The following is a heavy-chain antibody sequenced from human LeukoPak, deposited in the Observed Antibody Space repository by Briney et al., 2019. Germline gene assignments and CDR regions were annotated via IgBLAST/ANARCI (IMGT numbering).Heavy chain of an antibody. CDR1: GDTFSSYA. CDR2: IIPIFGTA. D-gene: IGHD3-16*01. Sequence: ASVKVSCKASGDTFSSYAISWVRQAPGQGLEWMGGIIPIFGTANYAQKFQGRVTITADESTSTAYMELSSLRSEDTAVYYCARGPPPYTEGDLFYYYGLDVWGQGTTVTVSS. CDR3: ARGPPPYTEGDLFYYYGLDV. J-gene: IGHJ6*02. V-gene: IGHV1-69*13.